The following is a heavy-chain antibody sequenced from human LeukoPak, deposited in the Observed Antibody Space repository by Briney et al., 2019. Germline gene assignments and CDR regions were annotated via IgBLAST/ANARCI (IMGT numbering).Heavy chain of an antibody. J-gene: IGHJ2*01. CDR2: ISYDGSNK. D-gene: IGHD3-22*01. CDR3: AKDALSMIVILTAPYWYFDL. V-gene: IGHV3-30*18. Sequence: GGSLRLSCAASGFTFSSYGMHWVRQAPGKGLEWVAVISYDGSNKYYADSVKGRFTTSRDNSKNTLYLQMNSLRAEDTAVYYCAKDALSMIVILTAPYWYFDLWGRGTLVTVSS. CDR1: GFTFSSYG.